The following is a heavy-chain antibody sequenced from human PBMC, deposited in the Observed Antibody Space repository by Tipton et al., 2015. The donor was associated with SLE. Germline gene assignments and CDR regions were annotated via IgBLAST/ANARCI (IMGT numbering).Heavy chain of an antibody. V-gene: IGHV4-61*02. Sequence: TLSLTCTVSGGAINTYNNYWTWIRQPAGKGLEWIGRFYMSERTNNNPSLKTRVSMSVDTSPTQFSRRLSSVTAADTAVYFGARLRRGFGCDAWGQGTLVIVSS. CDR3: ARLRRGFGCDA. CDR2: FYMSERT. J-gene: IGHJ5*02. D-gene: IGHD6-19*01. CDR1: GGAINTYNNY.